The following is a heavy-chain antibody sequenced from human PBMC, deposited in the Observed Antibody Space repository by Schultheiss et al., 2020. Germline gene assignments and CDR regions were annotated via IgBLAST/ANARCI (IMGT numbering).Heavy chain of an antibody. J-gene: IGHJ4*02. CDR1: GGSISSGGYY. D-gene: IGHD1-26*01. CDR3: ARLRGWELARFDY. Sequence: SETLSLTCAVSGGSISSGGYYWSWIRQPAGKGLEWIGEINHSGSTNYNPSLKSRVTISVDTSKNQFSLKLSSVTAADTAVYYCARLRGWELARFDYWGQGTLVTVSS. CDR2: INHSGST. V-gene: IGHV4-61*10.